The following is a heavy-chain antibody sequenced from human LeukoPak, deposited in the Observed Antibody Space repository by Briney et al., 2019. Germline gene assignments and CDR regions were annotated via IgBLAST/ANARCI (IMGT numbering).Heavy chain of an antibody. Sequence: SVKVSCKASGGTLSSYAISWVRQAPGQGLEWMGRIIPILGIANYAQKFQGRVTITADKSTSTAYMELSSLRSEDTAVYYCARETPTSPPSQFEPWGQGTLVTVSS. V-gene: IGHV1-69*04. J-gene: IGHJ5*02. CDR1: GGTLSSYA. CDR2: IIPILGIA. CDR3: ARETPTSPPSQFEP.